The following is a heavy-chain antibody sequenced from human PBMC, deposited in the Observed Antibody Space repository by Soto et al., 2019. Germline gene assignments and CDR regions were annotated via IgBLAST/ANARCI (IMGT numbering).Heavy chain of an antibody. D-gene: IGHD2-15*01. J-gene: IGHJ4*02. CDR1: GGSISRGSYY. Sequence: NPSETLSLTCTVSGGSISRGSYYWAWIRQPPGKGLEWIGNVYYSGSTNYNPSLESRVTISVDTSKNQFSLKLSSVTAADTAVYYFVRCSGSILESAYFDYWGQGTLVTVS. CDR3: VRCSGSILESAYFDY. V-gene: IGHV4-39*01. CDR2: VYYSGST.